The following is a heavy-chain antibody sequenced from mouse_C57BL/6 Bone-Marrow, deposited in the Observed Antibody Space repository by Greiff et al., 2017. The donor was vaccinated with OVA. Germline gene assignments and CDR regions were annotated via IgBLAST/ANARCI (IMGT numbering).Heavy chain of an antibody. D-gene: IGHD4-1*01. CDR2: ISSGGSYT. J-gene: IGHJ3*01. CDR1: GFTFSSYG. V-gene: IGHV5-6*01. Sequence: EVNLVESGGDLVKPGGSLKLSCAASGFTFSSYGMSWVRQTPDKRLEWVATISSGGSYTYYPDSVKGRFTISRDNAKNTLYLQMSSLKSEDTAMYYCARPGTAWFAYWGQGTLVTVSA. CDR3: ARPGTAWFAY.